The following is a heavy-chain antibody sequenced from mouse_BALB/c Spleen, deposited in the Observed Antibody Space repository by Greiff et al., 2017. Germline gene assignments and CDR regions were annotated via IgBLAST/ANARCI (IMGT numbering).Heavy chain of an antibody. CDR2: IWAGGST. J-gene: IGHJ4*01. CDR1: GFSLTSYG. D-gene: IGHD2-3*01. V-gene: IGHV2-9*02. Sequence: VQVVESGPGLVAPSQSLSITCTVSGFSLTSYGVHWVRQPPGKGLEWLGVIWAGGSTNYNSALMSRLSISKDNSKSQVFLKMNSLQTDDTAMYYCARFYDGYYVYAMDYWGQGTSVTVSS. CDR3: ARFYDGYYVYAMDY.